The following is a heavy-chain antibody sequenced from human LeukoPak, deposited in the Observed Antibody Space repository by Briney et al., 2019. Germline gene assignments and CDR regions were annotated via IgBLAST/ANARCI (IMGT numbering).Heavy chain of an antibody. CDR2: IWYDGSNK. V-gene: IGHV3-33*06. D-gene: IGHD2-15*01. Sequence: GGSLRLSCAASGFTFSSYGMHWVRQAPGKGLEWVAVIWYDGSNKYYADSVKGRFANSRDDSKNTLYLQMNNLRIDDTAVYYCAKESSGYYLDSWGQGTLVSVSS. CDR1: GFTFSSYG. J-gene: IGHJ4*02. CDR3: AKESSGYYLDS.